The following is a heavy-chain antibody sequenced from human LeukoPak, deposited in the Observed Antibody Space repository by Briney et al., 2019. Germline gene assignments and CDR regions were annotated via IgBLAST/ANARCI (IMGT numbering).Heavy chain of an antibody. CDR3: AKDRHLAI. CDR1: GFTFSSSA. Sequence: GGSLSLSCAASGFTFSSSAMSWVRQAPGKGLEWVSTITTSGGSTSFADSVKGRFTISRDNSKNTLYLQMNSLRAEDTAIYYCAKDRHLAIWGQGTMVTVSS. J-gene: IGHJ3*02. CDR2: ITTSGGST. V-gene: IGHV3-23*01.